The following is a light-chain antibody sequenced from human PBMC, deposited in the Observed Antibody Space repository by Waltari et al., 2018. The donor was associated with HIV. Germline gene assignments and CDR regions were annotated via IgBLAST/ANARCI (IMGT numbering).Light chain of an antibody. J-gene: IGLJ2*01. CDR3: SSYAGSNNLV. Sequence: QSALTQPPSASGSPGPSVTIPCTGTTSPVGGYNYVSWYQQHPGKAPKLMIYEVSKRPAGVPERFSGSKSGNTASLTVSGLQAEDEADYYCSSYAGSNNLVFGGGTKLTVL. CDR1: TSPVGGYNY. V-gene: IGLV2-8*01. CDR2: EVS.